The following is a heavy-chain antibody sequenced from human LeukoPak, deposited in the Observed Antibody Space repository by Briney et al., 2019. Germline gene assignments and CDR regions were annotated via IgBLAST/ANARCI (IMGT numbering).Heavy chain of an antibody. Sequence: GGSLRLSCAASGFTFSSFGMTWVRQAPGKGLEWVSAISDNGGSIFYADSVKGRFTISRDNAKNSLYLQMNSLRAEDTAVYYCARVPMVRGIAIAEADYWGQGTLVTVSS. CDR3: ARVPMVRGIAIAEADY. CDR1: GFTFSSFG. D-gene: IGHD3-10*01. J-gene: IGHJ4*02. CDR2: ISDNGGSI. V-gene: IGHV3-23*01.